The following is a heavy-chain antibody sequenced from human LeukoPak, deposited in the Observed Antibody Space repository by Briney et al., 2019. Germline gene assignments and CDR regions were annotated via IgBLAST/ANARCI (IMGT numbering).Heavy chain of an antibody. Sequence: GASLRLSCAASGFIFSNYAMSWVRQAPGKGLEWVAVISYDGSNKYYADSVKGRFTISRDNSKNTLYLQMNSLRAEDTAVYYCAKEGYERGFDYWGQGTLVTVSS. CDR2: ISYDGSNK. D-gene: IGHD3-10*01. CDR1: GFIFSNYA. CDR3: AKEGYERGFDY. V-gene: IGHV3-30*18. J-gene: IGHJ4*02.